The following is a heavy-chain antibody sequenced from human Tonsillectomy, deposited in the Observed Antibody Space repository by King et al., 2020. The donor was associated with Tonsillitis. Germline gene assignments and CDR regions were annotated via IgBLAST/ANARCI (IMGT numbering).Heavy chain of an antibody. J-gene: IGHJ4*02. V-gene: IGHV3-30*18. CDR1: GFTFSSYG. Sequence: QLVQSGGGVVQPGRSLRISCAASGFTFSSYGIHWVRQAPGKGLEWVADISSDGRKKYYADSVTGRITISRDNSKNTRYLQMNSLRADDTAVYYCAKARQWLVHFDYWGQGTLVTVSS. CDR2: ISSDGRKK. CDR3: AKARQWLVHFDY. D-gene: IGHD6-19*01.